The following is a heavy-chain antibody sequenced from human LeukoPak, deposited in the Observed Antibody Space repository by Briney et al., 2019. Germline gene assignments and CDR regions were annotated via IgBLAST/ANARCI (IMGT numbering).Heavy chain of an antibody. CDR3: STAKFDY. Sequence: PGGSLRLSCAATGSTLSSYSMDWVRQAPGKGLEWVSHISISGSTIHYEDSLRGRFTISRDSAKNSLYLQMNSLRADDTAVYYCSTAKFDYWGQGTLLTVSS. V-gene: IGHV3-48*01. J-gene: IGHJ4*02. CDR2: ISISGSTI. CDR1: GSTLSSYS.